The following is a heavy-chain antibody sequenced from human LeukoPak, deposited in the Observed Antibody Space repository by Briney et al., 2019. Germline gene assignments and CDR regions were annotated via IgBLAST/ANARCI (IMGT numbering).Heavy chain of an antibody. Sequence: SETLSLTCAVYGGSFSGYYWSWIRQPPGKGLEWIGEINHSGSTNYNPSLKSRVTISVDTSKNQFSLKLSSVTAADTAVYYCARMDYYGSGSSRRNWFDPWGQGTLVTVSS. D-gene: IGHD3-10*01. CDR3: ARMDYYGSGSSRRNWFDP. V-gene: IGHV4-34*01. CDR1: GGSFSGYY. CDR2: INHSGST. J-gene: IGHJ5*02.